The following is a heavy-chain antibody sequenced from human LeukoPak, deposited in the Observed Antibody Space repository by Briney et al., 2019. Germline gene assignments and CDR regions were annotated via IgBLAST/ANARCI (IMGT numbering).Heavy chain of an antibody. V-gene: IGHV1-2*02. Sequence: ASVGVSCKASGYTFTGYYMHWVRQAPGQGLEWMGWINPNSGGTNYAQKFQGRVTMTRDTSISTAYMELSRLRSDDTAVYYCARALTQRGGRDIWGQGTMVTVSS. D-gene: IGHD2-2*01. CDR2: INPNSGGT. J-gene: IGHJ3*02. CDR1: GYTFTGYY. CDR3: ARALTQRGGRDI.